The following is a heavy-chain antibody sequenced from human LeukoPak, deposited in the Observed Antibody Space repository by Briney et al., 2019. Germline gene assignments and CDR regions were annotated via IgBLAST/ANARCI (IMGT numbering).Heavy chain of an antibody. V-gene: IGHV3-23*01. CDR1: GFTVSSNY. Sequence: GGSLRLSCAASGFTVSSNYMSWVRQAPGKGLERVSTFSGAVDTTYYADSVKGRFTISRDNSKNTLYLQMDSLTAEDTAVYYCAKDQGGSSYSFDYWGRGTLVTVSS. J-gene: IGHJ4*02. CDR3: AKDQGGSSYSFDY. CDR2: FSGAVDTT. D-gene: IGHD5-18*01.